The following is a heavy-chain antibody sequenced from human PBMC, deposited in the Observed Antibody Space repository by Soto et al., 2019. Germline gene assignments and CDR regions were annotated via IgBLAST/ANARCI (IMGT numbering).Heavy chain of an antibody. D-gene: IGHD6-6*01. CDR2: IIPILGIA. CDR3: ARPGRYSSSYYYYGMDV. V-gene: IGHV1-69*04. Sequence: ASVKVSCKASGGTFSSYAISWVRQAPGQGLEWMGRIIPILGIANYAQKFQGRVTSTADKSTSTAYMELSSLRSEDTAVYYCARPGRYSSSYYYYGMDVWGQGTTVTVSS. J-gene: IGHJ6*02. CDR1: GGTFSSYA.